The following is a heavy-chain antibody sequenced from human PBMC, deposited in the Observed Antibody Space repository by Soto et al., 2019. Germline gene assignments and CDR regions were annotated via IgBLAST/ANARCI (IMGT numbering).Heavy chain of an antibody. CDR1: GFSLSTSGLG. D-gene: IGHD5-12*01. V-gene: IGHV2-5*02. J-gene: IGHJ4*02. Sequence: QITLKESGPTLVKPTQTLTLTCSFSGFSLSTSGLGVGWIRQPPGKALECLALIYWDDYNNYSPSLKSRLTITKDTSQNQVVLTMTNMDHVDTATYYCARYLMATIAFDYWGLGTLVTVSS. CDR3: ARYLMATIAFDY. CDR2: IYWDDYN.